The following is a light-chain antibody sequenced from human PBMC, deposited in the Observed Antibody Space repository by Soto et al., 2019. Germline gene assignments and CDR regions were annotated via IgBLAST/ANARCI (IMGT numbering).Light chain of an antibody. CDR2: GAS. Sequence: EIVMTQSPATLSVSPGERATLSCRASQSGSGNLAWYQQKPGQAPRLLIYGASTRATGIPARFSGSGSGTEFTLTISSLQSEDFAVYYCQQYNNWPGTFGQGTKVEIK. V-gene: IGKV3-15*01. CDR3: QQYNNWPGT. CDR1: QSGSGN. J-gene: IGKJ1*01.